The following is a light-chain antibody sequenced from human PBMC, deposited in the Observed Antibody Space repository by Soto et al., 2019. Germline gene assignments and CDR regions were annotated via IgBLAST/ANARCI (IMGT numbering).Light chain of an antibody. Sequence: QSALTQPASVSGSPGQSITISCTGTSSDVGAYIFVSWYQQHPGKAPKLMIYDIINRPSGVSNRFSGSKSGNTASLTISGLQADDEADYYCCLYIGATTYVFGTGTKVTVL. CDR3: CLYIGATTYV. J-gene: IGLJ1*01. CDR1: SSDVGAYIF. V-gene: IGLV2-14*03. CDR2: DII.